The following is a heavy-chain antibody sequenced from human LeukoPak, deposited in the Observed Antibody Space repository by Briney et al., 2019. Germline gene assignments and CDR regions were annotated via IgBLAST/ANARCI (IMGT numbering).Heavy chain of an antibody. CDR3: AKERNFWSGYPNWFDL. CDR1: GFSFSNYA. D-gene: IGHD3-3*01. V-gene: IGHV3-23*01. J-gene: IGHJ5*02. CDR2: ISGSGGGT. Sequence: PGGSLRLSCAASGFSFSNYALNWVRQAPGKGLEWVSGISGSGGGTFYADSVKGRFSISRDNSKNTVYLQMNSLIGEDTATYYCAKERNFWSGYPNWFDLWGQGTLVIVSS.